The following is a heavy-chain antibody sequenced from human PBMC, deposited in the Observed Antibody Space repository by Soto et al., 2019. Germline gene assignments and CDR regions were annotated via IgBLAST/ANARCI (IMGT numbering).Heavy chain of an antibody. Sequence: QVQLQESGPGLVKPSQTLSLTCTVSGGSISSGASYWSWIRQHPGKGLEWIGYIHDSGSTYYNPSLRSRVTISVDTSKTQLSLKLSSVTAADTAVYYCATGGPAAGRPFDYWGQGTLVTVSS. CDR1: GGSISSGASY. D-gene: IGHD6-13*01. V-gene: IGHV4-31*03. J-gene: IGHJ4*02. CDR3: ATGGPAAGRPFDY. CDR2: IHDSGST.